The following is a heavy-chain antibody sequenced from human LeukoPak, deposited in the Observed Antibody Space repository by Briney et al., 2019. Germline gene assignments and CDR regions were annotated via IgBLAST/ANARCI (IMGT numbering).Heavy chain of an antibody. Sequence: GGSLRLSCAASGFTFSSHWMSWVRQAPGKGLEWVGNIKPDGSEKYYVDSLKGRFIISRDNAKNSLYLQMNSLRAEDTAVFYCARDQYDTWSRRGNFDSWGQGTLVIVSS. CDR1: GFTFSSHW. J-gene: IGHJ4*02. CDR2: IKPDGSEK. CDR3: ARDQYDTWSRRGNFDS. V-gene: IGHV3-7*03. D-gene: IGHD3-3*01.